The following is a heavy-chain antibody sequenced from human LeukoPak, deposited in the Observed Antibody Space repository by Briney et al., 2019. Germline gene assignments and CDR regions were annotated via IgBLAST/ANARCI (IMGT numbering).Heavy chain of an antibody. V-gene: IGHV3-21*03. CDR1: GFTFSSYS. Sequence: PGGSLRLSCAASGFTFSSYSMNWVRQAPGKGLEWVSSISSSSSYIYYADSVKGRFTIPRDNAKNPLYLQINSLRAEDAAVYYCARDRAVDYWRQGTLVSVSS. J-gene: IGHJ4*02. CDR2: ISSSSSYI. CDR3: ARDRAVDY.